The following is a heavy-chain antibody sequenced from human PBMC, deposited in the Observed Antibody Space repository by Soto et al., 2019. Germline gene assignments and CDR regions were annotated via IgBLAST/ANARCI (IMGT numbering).Heavy chain of an antibody. CDR3: ARDGPYGSGSLDYYYYYMDV. Sequence: PGGSLRLSCAASGFTFSSYWMHWVRQAPGKGLVWVSRINSDGSSTSYADSVKGRFTISRDNAKNTLYLQMNSLRAEDTAVYYCARDGPYGSGSLDYYYYYMDVWGKGTTVTVSS. CDR2: INSDGSST. D-gene: IGHD3-10*01. CDR1: GFTFSSYW. V-gene: IGHV3-74*01. J-gene: IGHJ6*03.